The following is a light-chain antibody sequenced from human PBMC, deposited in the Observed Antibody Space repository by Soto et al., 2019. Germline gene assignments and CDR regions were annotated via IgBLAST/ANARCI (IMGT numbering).Light chain of an antibody. CDR2: AAS. CDR1: QGTRND. CDR3: QQYNTYST. V-gene: IGKV1-6*01. Sequence: AIRMTQSASSLSASVGDRVTIXCRASQGTRNDLGWYQQRTGKAPKPLIYAASSLQSGVTARFSGSGYGKEFTLTISSLQPDDFATYECQQYNTYSTFGQGTRLEIK. J-gene: IGKJ5*01.